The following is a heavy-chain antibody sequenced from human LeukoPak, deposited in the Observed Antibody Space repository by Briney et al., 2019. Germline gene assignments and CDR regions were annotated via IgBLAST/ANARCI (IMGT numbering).Heavy chain of an antibody. J-gene: IGHJ3*02. CDR3: ARDCSGGSCSPEKAFDI. CDR2: IYTSGST. CDR1: GGSISSYY. Sequence: SETLSLTCTVSGGSISSYYWTWIRQPAGKGLEWIGRIYTSGSTNHNPSLKSRVTMSVDTSKNQSSLKLSSVTAADTAVYYCARDCSGGSCSPEKAFDIWGQGTMVTVSS. D-gene: IGHD2-15*01. V-gene: IGHV4-4*07.